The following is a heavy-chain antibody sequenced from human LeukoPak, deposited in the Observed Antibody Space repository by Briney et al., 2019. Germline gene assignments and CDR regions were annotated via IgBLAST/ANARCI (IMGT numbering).Heavy chain of an antibody. D-gene: IGHD3-10*01. V-gene: IGHV1-18*04. CDR3: ARGSRWDYGSGAEVYYYMDV. Sequence: GESLKISCKGSGYSFTSYWIGWVRQAPGQGLEWMGWISAYNGNTNYAQKLQGRVTMTTDTSTSTAYMELRSLRSDDTAVYYCARGSRWDYGSGAEVYYYMDVWGKGTTVTISS. CDR1: GYSFTSYW. CDR2: ISAYNGNT. J-gene: IGHJ6*03.